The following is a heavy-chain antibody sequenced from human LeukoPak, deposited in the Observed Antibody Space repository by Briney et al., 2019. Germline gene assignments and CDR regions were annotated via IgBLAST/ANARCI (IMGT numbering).Heavy chain of an antibody. Sequence: PSETLSLTCTVSGGSISSYYWSRIRQPPGKGLEWIGYIYYSGSTNYNPSLKSRVTISVDTSKNQFSLKLSSVTAADTAVYYCARAVAGTWLFDYWGQGTLVTVSS. CDR1: GGSISSYY. D-gene: IGHD6-19*01. CDR3: ARAVAGTWLFDY. CDR2: IYYSGST. V-gene: IGHV4-59*01. J-gene: IGHJ4*02.